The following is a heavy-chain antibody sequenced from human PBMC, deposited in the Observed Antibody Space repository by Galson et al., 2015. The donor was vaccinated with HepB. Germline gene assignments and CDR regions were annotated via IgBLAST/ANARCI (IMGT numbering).Heavy chain of an antibody. Sequence: SLRLSCAASGFTFSSNPMHWVRQAPGKGLEYISAITSNGANTFYADSVKGRFTISRDNSKNTLYLQMRSLRPEETAVYYCVKDGLLWYTSGWSDYWGQGTLVTVSS. CDR2: ITSNGANT. V-gene: IGHV3-64D*09. CDR1: GFTFSSNP. D-gene: IGHD6-19*01. CDR3: VKDGLLWYTSGWSDY. J-gene: IGHJ4*02.